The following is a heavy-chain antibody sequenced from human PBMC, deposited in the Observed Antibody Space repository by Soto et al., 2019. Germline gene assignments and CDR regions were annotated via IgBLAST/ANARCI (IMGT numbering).Heavy chain of an antibody. CDR3: AKDISSDILTGYDY. V-gene: IGHV3-23*01. CDR1: GFTFSSYA. CDR2: ISGSGGST. Sequence: GGSLRLSCAASGFTFSSYAMSWVRQAPGKGLEWVSAISGSGGSTYYADSVKGRFTISRDNSKNTLYPQMNSLRAEDTAVYYCAKDISSDILTGYDYWGQGTLVTVSS. J-gene: IGHJ4*02. D-gene: IGHD3-9*01.